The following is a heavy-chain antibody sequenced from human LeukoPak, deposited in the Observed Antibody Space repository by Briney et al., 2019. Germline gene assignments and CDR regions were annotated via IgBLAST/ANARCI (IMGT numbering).Heavy chain of an antibody. Sequence: GGSLRLSCAASGFTFSSYSMNWVRQAPGKGLEWVSYISSSSSTIYYADSVKGRFTISRDNAKNTLYLQMNSLRAEDTAVYYCARGDDYYDSSGYYSSGAFDIWGQGTMVTVSS. D-gene: IGHD3-22*01. J-gene: IGHJ3*02. CDR3: ARGDDYYDSSGYYSSGAFDI. CDR2: ISSSSSTI. V-gene: IGHV3-48*04. CDR1: GFTFSSYS.